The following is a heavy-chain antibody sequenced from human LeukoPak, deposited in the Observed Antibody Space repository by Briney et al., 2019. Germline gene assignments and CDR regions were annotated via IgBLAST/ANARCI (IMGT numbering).Heavy chain of an antibody. CDR1: GFTFSSYS. Sequence: GGSLRLSCAASGFTFSSYSMNWVRQAPGKGLEWVSSISGSSSYIYYADSVKGRFTISRDNAKSSLYLQMNSLRAEDTAVYYCVRHYSFDYWGQGTLVTVSS. V-gene: IGHV3-21*01. J-gene: IGHJ4*02. CDR2: ISGSSSYI. CDR3: VRHYSFDY. D-gene: IGHD2-21*01.